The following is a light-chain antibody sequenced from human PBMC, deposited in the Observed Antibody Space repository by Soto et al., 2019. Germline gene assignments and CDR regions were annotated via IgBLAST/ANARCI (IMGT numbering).Light chain of an antibody. CDR2: DVS. V-gene: IGLV2-14*01. Sequence: QSVLTQPASVSGSPGQSITISCTGTSGDVGGYNYVSWYQQHPGKAPKLMIYDVSNRPSGVSNRFSGSKSGNTASLTIFGLQAEDEADYYCSSYTSSSTPYVFGTGTKVTVL. CDR1: SGDVGGYNY. CDR3: SSYTSSSTPYV. J-gene: IGLJ1*01.